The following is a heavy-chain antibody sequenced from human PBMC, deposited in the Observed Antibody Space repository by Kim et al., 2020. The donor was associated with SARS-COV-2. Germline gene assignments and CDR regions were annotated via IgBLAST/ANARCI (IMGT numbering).Heavy chain of an antibody. CDR3: ARDSLDRRPNWQQLDLYYYYYGMDV. V-gene: IGHV1-69*04. D-gene: IGHD6-13*01. CDR2: IIPILGIA. J-gene: IGHJ6*02. CDR1: GGTFSSYA. Sequence: SVKVSCKASGGTFSSYAISWVRQAPGQGLEWMGRIIPILGIANYAQKFQGRVTITADKSTSTAYMELSSLRSEDTAVYYCARDSLDRRPNWQQLDLYYYYYGMDVWGQGTTVTVSS.